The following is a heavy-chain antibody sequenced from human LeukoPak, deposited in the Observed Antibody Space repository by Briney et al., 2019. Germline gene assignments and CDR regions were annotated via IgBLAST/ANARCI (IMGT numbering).Heavy chain of an antibody. Sequence: GGSLRLSCTVSGFTVSSNSMSWVRQAPGKGLEWVSFIYSDNTHYSDSVKGRFTISRDNYKNTLYLQMNSLRAEDTAVYYCARRAGAYSHPYDYWGQGTLVTVSS. V-gene: IGHV3-53*01. J-gene: IGHJ4*02. CDR1: GFTVSSNS. CDR2: IYSDNT. D-gene: IGHD4/OR15-4a*01. CDR3: ARRAGAYSHPYDY.